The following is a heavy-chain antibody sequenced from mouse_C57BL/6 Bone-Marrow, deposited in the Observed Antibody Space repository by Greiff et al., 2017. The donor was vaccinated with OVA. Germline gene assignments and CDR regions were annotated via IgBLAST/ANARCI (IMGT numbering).Heavy chain of an antibody. D-gene: IGHD2-1*01. CDR1: GYTFTDYN. J-gene: IGHJ4*01. CDR2: INPNNGGT. V-gene: IGHV1-18*01. Sequence: VQLQQSGPELVKPGASVKIPCKASGYTFTDYNMDWVKQSHGKSLEWIGDINPNNGGTIYNQKFKGKATLTVDKSSSTAYMELRSLTSEDTAVYYCARPKSGGGNPYAMDYWGQGTSVTVSS. CDR3: ARPKSGGGNPYAMDY.